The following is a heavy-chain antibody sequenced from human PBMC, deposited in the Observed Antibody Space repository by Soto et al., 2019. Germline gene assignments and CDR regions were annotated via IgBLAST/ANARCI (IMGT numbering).Heavy chain of an antibody. Sequence: GGSLRLSCAAAGFTFSSYGMNWVRQAPGKGLEWVSVISGSGGSTYYADAVKGRFTISRDNSKNTLYLQMNSLRAEDTAVYYCAKRTVGWYFDLWGRGTLVTVSS. CDR1: GFTFSSYG. CDR2: ISGSGGST. CDR3: AKRTVGWYFDL. D-gene: IGHD4-17*01. V-gene: IGHV3-23*01. J-gene: IGHJ2*01.